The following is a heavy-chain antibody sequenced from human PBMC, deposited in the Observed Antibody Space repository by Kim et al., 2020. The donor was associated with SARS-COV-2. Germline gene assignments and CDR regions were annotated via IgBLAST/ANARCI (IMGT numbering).Heavy chain of an antibody. J-gene: IGHJ5*02. V-gene: IGHV3-30-3*01. CDR1: GFTFSSYA. Sequence: VGSLRLSCAASGFTFSSYAMHWVRQAPGKGLEWVAVISYDGSNKYYADSVKGRFTISRDNSKNTLYLQMNSLRAEDTAVYYCARDPGIAAAGGNWFDPWGQGTLVTVSS. CDR2: ISYDGSNK. D-gene: IGHD6-13*01. CDR3: ARDPGIAAAGGNWFDP.